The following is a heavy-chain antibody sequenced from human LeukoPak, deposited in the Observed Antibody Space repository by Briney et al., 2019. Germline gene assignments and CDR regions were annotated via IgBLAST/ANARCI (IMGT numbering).Heavy chain of an antibody. J-gene: IGHJ6*03. D-gene: IGHD2-15*01. Sequence: PSETLSLTCTVSGGSISSSSYYWAWIRQPPGKGLEWIGSIHYSGSTYYNPSLQSRVTISIDTSKNQFSLKLRFVTAADTAAYYCARVRCSGGSCPYYYYYYYYMDVWGKGTTVTVSS. CDR2: IHYSGST. V-gene: IGHV4-39*07. CDR1: GGSISSSSYY. CDR3: ARVRCSGGSCPYYYYYYYYMDV.